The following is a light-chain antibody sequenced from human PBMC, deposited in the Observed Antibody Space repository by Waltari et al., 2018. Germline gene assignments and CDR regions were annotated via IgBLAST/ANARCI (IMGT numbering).Light chain of an antibody. V-gene: IGKV1-5*03. CDR3: HQYYSYRGT. CDR1: QNISPW. J-gene: IGKJ1*01. Sequence: DIQMTQSPSTLSASVGDRVTITCRASQNISPWLAWYQQKPGKAPKLLISKASSLESGDPSRFSGSGSGTEFTLTITSLQPDDFATYYCHQYYSYRGTFGQGTKVEIK. CDR2: KAS.